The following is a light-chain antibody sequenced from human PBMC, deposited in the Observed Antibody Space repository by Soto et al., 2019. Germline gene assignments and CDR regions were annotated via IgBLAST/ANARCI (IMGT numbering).Light chain of an antibody. CDR3: QQYNSYWT. CDR1: QSISTW. CDR2: KAS. Sequence: DIQMTQSPSTLSASVGDTVTITCRASQSISTWLAWYQQKPGKAPKLLIYKASSLESGVPSRFSGSGSGTDFSLTISSLQPDDFATYYCQQYNSYWTFGQGTKVDI. V-gene: IGKV1-5*03. J-gene: IGKJ1*01.